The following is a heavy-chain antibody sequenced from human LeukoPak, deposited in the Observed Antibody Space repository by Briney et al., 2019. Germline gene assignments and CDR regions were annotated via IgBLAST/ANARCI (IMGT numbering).Heavy chain of an antibody. CDR1: SGSISGHY. Sequence: SETLSLTCTVSSGSISGHYWSWIRQSPGRGLEWIGNIYTSGITKYNPSLNSRVTISIDTSKNRFSLKVTSMTAADTAIYYCARQAQDGTDNYFDPWGRGILVTVSS. V-gene: IGHV4-4*09. CDR3: ARQAQDGTDNYFDP. D-gene: IGHD1-14*01. J-gene: IGHJ5*02. CDR2: IYTSGIT.